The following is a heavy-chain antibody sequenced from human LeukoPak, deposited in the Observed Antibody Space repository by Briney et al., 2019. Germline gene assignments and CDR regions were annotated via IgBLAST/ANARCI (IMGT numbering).Heavy chain of an antibody. D-gene: IGHD3-22*01. V-gene: IGHV3-53*01. Sequence: GSLRLSCAASGFTVSSNYMSWVRQAPGKGLEWVSVIYSGGSTYYADSVKGRFTISRDNSKNTLYLQMNSLRAEDTAVYYCARGVPTYYYDSSGYPQGWGQGTLVTVSS. CDR2: IYSGGST. CDR3: ARGVPTYYYDSSGYPQG. J-gene: IGHJ4*02. CDR1: GFTVSSNY.